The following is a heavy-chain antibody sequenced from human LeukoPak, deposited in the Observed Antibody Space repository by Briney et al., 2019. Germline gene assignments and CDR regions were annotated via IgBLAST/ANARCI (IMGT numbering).Heavy chain of an antibody. CDR3: AKVYSSGWFTLYYFDY. J-gene: IGHJ4*02. D-gene: IGHD6-19*01. CDR1: GFTFSSYA. Sequence: PGASLRLSCAASGFTFSSYAMSWVRQAPGKGLEWVSAISGSGGSTYYADSVKGRFTISRDNSKNTLYLQMYSLRAEDTAVYYCAKVYSSGWFTLYYFDYWGQGTLVTVSS. V-gene: IGHV3-23*01. CDR2: ISGSGGST.